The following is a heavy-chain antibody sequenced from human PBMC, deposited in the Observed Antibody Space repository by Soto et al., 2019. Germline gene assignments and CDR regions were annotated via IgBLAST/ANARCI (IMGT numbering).Heavy chain of an antibody. J-gene: IGHJ4*02. V-gene: IGHV1-18*01. D-gene: IGHD3-22*01. CDR1: GYTFTSYG. Sequence: ASVKVSCKASGYTFTSYGISWVRQAPGQGLEWMGWISAYNGNTNYAQKLQGRVTMTTDTSTSTAYMELRSLRSDDTAVYYCARVGSYYDSSGYWSHWGQGTLVTVSS. CDR2: ISAYNGNT. CDR3: ARVGSYYDSSGYWSH.